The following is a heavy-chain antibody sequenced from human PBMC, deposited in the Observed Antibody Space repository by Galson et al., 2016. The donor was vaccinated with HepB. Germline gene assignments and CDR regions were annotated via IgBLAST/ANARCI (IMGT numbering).Heavy chain of an antibody. CDR1: GGPFSGYY. CDR3: ARRRQYYYGIDV. J-gene: IGHJ6*02. CDR2: INYIGNS. Sequence: SETLSLTCAVSGGPFSGYYWSWIRQTPGKGLEWIGEINYIGNSNYNPSLKSRVSILVDTSKNQISLKLRSVTAADTALYYCARRRQYYYGIDVWGQGTKVTVSS. V-gene: IGHV4-34*01.